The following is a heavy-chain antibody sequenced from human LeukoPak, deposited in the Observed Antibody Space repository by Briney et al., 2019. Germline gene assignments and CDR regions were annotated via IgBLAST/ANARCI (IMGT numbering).Heavy chain of an antibody. D-gene: IGHD6-6*01. Sequence: SETLSLNCTVSGGSISSYYWSWIRQPPGKGLEWIGYIYYSGSTNYNPSLKSRVTISVDTSKNQFSLKLSSVTAADTAVFYCARGGSWGQLGGLDYWGQGTLVTVSS. CDR2: IYYSGST. V-gene: IGHV4-59*01. CDR3: ARGGSWGQLGGLDY. J-gene: IGHJ4*02. CDR1: GGSISSYY.